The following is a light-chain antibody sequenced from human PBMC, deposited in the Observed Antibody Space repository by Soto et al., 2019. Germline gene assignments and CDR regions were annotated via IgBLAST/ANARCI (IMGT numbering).Light chain of an antibody. CDR2: DAS. J-gene: IGKJ1*01. CDR1: QSVSTC. CDR3: QQYHTWT. V-gene: IGKV1-5*01. Sequence: DVQMTQSPSTLSASVGGSVTVTCRASQSVSTCLAWYQQKPGKAPELLISDASSFESGVPSRFSGSGSGTEFTLTISRLQHDDFATYYCQQYHTWTFGQGTKVDI.